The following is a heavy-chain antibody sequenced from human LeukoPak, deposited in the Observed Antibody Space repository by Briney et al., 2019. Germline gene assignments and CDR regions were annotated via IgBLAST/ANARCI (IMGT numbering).Heavy chain of an antibody. CDR3: ARDPGSSSSYDVDY. D-gene: IGHD6-13*01. V-gene: IGHV3-48*01. CDR2: ISSGRSTI. J-gene: IGHJ4*02. Sequence: GGSLRLSCAASGFTFSSYSMNWVRQAPGKGLEWVSYISSGRSTIYYADSVKGRFTISRDNAKNSLYLQMNSLRAEDTAVYYCARDPGSSSSYDVDYWGQGTLVTVSS. CDR1: GFTFSSYS.